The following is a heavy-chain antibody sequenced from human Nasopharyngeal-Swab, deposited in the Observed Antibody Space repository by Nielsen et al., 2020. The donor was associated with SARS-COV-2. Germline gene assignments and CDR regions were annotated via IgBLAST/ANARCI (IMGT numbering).Heavy chain of an antibody. J-gene: IGHJ3*02. V-gene: IGHV3-11*04. D-gene: IGHD3-10*01. CDR1: GFTFSDYY. CDR3: ARVLLRALGKFGEGYAFDI. Sequence: GESLKISCAASGFTFSDYYMSWFRQAPGKGLEWVSYISSSGTSTHYADSVKGRFTISRDNAKNSLYLQMNSLRVEDTAVYYCARVLLRALGKFGEGYAFDIWGQGTMVTVSS. CDR2: ISSSGTST.